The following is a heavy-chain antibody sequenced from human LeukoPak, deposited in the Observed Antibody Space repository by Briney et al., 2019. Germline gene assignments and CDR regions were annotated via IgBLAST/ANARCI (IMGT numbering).Heavy chain of an antibody. CDR1: GGTFSSYA. J-gene: IGHJ6*02. CDR2: LIPIFGTA. Sequence: GASVKVSCKASGGTFSSYAISWVRQAPGQGLEWMGGLIPIFGTANYAQKFQGRVTITADESTSTAYMELSSLRSEDTAVYYCARGIDYGDYPHYYGMDVWGQGTTVTVSS. D-gene: IGHD4-17*01. CDR3: ARGIDYGDYPHYYGMDV. V-gene: IGHV1-69*13.